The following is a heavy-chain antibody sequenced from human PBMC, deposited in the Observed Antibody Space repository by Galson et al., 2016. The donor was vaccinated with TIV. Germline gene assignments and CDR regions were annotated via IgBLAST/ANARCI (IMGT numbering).Heavy chain of an antibody. D-gene: IGHD3-3*02. J-gene: IGHJ3*02. CDR3: ARGYCSMTDCFRAFDI. V-gene: IGHV4-4*01. CDR2: ISHSGST. Sequence: WSWVRQPPGKGLEWIGEISHSGSTNYNPSLKSRVTISVDESRTHFSLNMNSVTAADTAVYFCARGYCSMTDCFRAFDIWGHGTMVTVSS.